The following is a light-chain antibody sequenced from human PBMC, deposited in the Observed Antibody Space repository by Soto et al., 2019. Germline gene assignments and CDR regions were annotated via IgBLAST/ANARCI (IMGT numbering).Light chain of an antibody. CDR2: AAF. Sequence: AIRMTQSPSSFSASTGDTVTITCRASQGISSYLAWYQQKPGKAPKLLIYAAFTLRSGVSSSFSGSGSGTDFTLTISCLQSEDFATYYCQQYYSYPWRFGKGTKVDIK. CDR1: QGISSY. V-gene: IGKV1-8*01. J-gene: IGKJ1*01. CDR3: QQYYSYPWR.